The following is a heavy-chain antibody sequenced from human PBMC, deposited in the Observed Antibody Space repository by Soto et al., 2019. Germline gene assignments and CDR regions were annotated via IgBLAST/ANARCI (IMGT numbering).Heavy chain of an antibody. CDR3: ASGLDYGGIYFDY. CDR2: IYYSGST. J-gene: IGHJ4*02. Sequence: SETLSLTCTVSGGSISSYYWSWIRQPPGKGLEWIGYIYYSGSTNYNPSLKSRVTISVDTSKNQFSLKLSSVTAAHTAVYYCASGLDYGGIYFDYWGQGTLVTVSS. D-gene: IGHD4-17*01. CDR1: GGSISSYY. V-gene: IGHV4-59*01.